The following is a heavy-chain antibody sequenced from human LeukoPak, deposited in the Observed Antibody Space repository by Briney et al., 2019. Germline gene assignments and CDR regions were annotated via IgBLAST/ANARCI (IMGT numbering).Heavy chain of an antibody. CDR1: GYTFTGYY. CDR3: ARDQGKYSGYDYFDY. V-gene: IGHV1-2*02. D-gene: IGHD5-12*01. J-gene: IGHJ4*02. Sequence: ASVKVSCKASGYTFTGYYMHWVRQAPGQGLEWMGWINPNSGGTNYAQKFQGRVTMTRDTSISTAYMELSSLRSEDTAMYYCARDQGKYSGYDYFDYWGQGTLVTVSS. CDR2: INPNSGGT.